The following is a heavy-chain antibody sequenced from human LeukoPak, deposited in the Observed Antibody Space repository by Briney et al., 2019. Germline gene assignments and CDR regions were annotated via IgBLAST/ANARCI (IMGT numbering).Heavy chain of an antibody. Sequence: SETLSLTCAVYGGSFSGYYWSWIRQPPGKGLEWIGEINHSGSTNYNPSLKSRVTISVDTSKNQFSLKLSSVTAADTAVYYCARFGYGSGSYYHRGDGYWGQGTLVTVSS. CDR2: INHSGST. D-gene: IGHD3-10*01. J-gene: IGHJ4*02. V-gene: IGHV4-34*01. CDR1: GGSFSGYY. CDR3: ARFGYGSGSYYHRGDGY.